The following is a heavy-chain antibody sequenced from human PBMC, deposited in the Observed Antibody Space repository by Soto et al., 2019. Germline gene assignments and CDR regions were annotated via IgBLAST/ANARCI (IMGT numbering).Heavy chain of an antibody. Sequence: EVQLLESGGGLVQPGGSLRLSCAASGFTFSSYAMSWVRQAPGKGLEWVSAISGSGGITYYADSVKGRFTISRDNSKNTLYLQMNSLRAEDTAVYYCANSFGSYSSRWDPNWFDPWGQGTLVTVSS. V-gene: IGHV3-23*01. CDR2: ISGSGGIT. CDR1: GFTFSSYA. J-gene: IGHJ5*02. D-gene: IGHD6-13*01. CDR3: ANSFGSYSSRWDPNWFDP.